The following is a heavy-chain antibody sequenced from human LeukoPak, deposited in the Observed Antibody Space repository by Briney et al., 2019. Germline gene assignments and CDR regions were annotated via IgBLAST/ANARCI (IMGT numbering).Heavy chain of an antibody. V-gene: IGHV4-30-2*01. CDR3: ARTVRGVIFY. Sequence: PSQTLSLTCAVSGGSISSGGYSWSWIRQPPGKGLEWIGYIYHSGSTYYNPSLKGRVTISVDRSKNQFSLKLSSVTAADTAVYYCARTVRGVIFYWGQGTLVTVSS. CDR2: IYHSGST. CDR1: GGSISSGGYS. J-gene: IGHJ4*02. D-gene: IGHD3-10*01.